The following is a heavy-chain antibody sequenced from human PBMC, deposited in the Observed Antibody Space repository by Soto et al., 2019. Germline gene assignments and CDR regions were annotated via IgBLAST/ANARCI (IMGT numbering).Heavy chain of an antibody. CDR1: GLSHSARGEG. J-gene: IGHJ4*02. D-gene: IGHD2-15*01. CDR3: AHRPSYCSGGSCYSGFDY. Sequence: SGPTPVNPTETLTLTCTFSGLSHSARGEGVGWIRQPPGKALEWLALIYWDDDKRYSPSLKSRLTITKDTSKNQVVLTMTNMDPVDTATYYCAHRPSYCSGGSCYSGFDYWGQGTRVTVSS. V-gene: IGHV2-5*02. CDR2: IYWDDDK.